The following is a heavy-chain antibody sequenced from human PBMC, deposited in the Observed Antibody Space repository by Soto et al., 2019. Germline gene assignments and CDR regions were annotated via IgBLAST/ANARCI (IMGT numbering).Heavy chain of an antibody. CDR2: IYWNDDK. CDR1: GFSLTTSGVG. CDR3: AHHTITPATNWFDP. D-gene: IGHD2-2*01. Sequence: SGPTLVNPTQTRTLTCTFSGFSLTTSGVGVGWIRQPPGKALEWLALIYWNDDKRYSPSLRGRLTITKDTSKNQVVLAMTNMDPVDTATYYCAHHTITPATNWFDPWGLGTLVTVSS. J-gene: IGHJ5*02. V-gene: IGHV2-5*01.